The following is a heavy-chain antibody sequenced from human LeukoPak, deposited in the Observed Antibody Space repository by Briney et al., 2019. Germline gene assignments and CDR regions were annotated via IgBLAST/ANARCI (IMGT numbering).Heavy chain of an antibody. CDR3: AIVVAARQGTIDP. D-gene: IGHD6-6*01. J-gene: IGHJ5*02. CDR1: GFTFSSYG. V-gene: IGHV3-33*01. Sequence: PGRSLRLSCAASGFTFSSYGMHWVRQAPGKGLEWVALIWYDGSNKYYADSVKGRFTISRDNSKSTLYVQMNSLRAEDTAVYYCAIVVAARQGTIDPWGQGTLVTISS. CDR2: IWYDGSNK.